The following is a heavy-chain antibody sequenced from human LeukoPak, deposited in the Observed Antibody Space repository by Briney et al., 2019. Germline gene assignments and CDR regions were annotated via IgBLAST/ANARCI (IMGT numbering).Heavy chain of an antibody. V-gene: IGHV1-18*01. Sequence: ASVKVSCKASGYTFTSYGISWVRQAPGQGLEWMGWISAYNGNTNYAQKLQGRVTMTTDTSTSTAYMELRSLRSDDTAVYYYARVPTLPAAICPDCHTTMEDVWGQGTTVTVSS. CDR2: ISAYNGNT. D-gene: IGHD2-2*01. J-gene: IGHJ6*02. CDR1: GYTFTSYG. CDR3: ARVPTLPAAICPDCHTTMEDV.